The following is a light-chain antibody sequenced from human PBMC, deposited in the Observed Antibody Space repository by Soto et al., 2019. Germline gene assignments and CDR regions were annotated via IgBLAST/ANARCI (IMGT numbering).Light chain of an antibody. CDR2: GAS. CDR3: QQYGSSPRYT. CDR1: QSVSSSF. J-gene: IGKJ2*01. V-gene: IGKV3-20*01. Sequence: EIVLKQSPGTLSLSPGERATLSCRASQSVSSSFLAWYQQKPGQAPRLLIYGASSRATGIPDRFSGSGSGTDFTLTISRLEPEDFEVYYCQQYGSSPRYTFGQGTKLEIK.